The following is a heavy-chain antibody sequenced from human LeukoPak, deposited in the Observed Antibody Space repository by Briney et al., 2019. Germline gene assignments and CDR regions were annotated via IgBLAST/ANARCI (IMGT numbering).Heavy chain of an antibody. CDR1: GFNFSTNG. CDR3: ARDSDDVNGNYYYIPDY. Sequence: GGSLRLSCETSGFNFSTNGMHWVRQAPGKGLEWVSFIRFDGTKTFYGDSVRGRFTISRDNPKNTLYLQLSSLRGDDTAVYYCARDSDDVNGNYYYIPDYWGQGTLVTVSS. V-gene: IGHV3-30*02. CDR2: IRFDGTKT. J-gene: IGHJ4*02. D-gene: IGHD3-10*01.